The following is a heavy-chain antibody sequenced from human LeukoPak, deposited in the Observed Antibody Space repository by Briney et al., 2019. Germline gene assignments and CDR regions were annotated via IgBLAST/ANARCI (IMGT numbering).Heavy chain of an antibody. D-gene: IGHD3-10*01. J-gene: IGHJ6*02. Sequence: PSETLSLTCTVSGGSISSYYWSWIRQPPGKGLEWIGYIYYSGSTNYNPSLKSRVTISVDTSKNQFSLKLSSVTAADTAVYYCARDQDYGSGSGYYYYYGMDVWGQGTTVTVSS. CDR3: ARDQDYGSGSGYYYYYGMDV. CDR1: GGSISSYY. CDR2: IYYSGST. V-gene: IGHV4-59*01.